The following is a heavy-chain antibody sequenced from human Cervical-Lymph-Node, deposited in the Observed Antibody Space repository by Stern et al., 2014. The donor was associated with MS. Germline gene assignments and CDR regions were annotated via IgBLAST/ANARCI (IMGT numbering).Heavy chain of an antibody. Sequence: QLVQSGSELKKPGASVKLSCKASGYIFSNHALNWVRQAPGRGLEWMGWINTDTGGPAYAQGFTGRFVFSLDTSVSTAYLQINSLKDEDTALYYGARGESEFDYWGQGTLVTVSS. J-gene: IGHJ4*02. CDR3: ARGESEFDY. D-gene: IGHD3-3*01. CDR1: GYIFSNHA. V-gene: IGHV7-4-1*02. CDR2: INTDTGGP.